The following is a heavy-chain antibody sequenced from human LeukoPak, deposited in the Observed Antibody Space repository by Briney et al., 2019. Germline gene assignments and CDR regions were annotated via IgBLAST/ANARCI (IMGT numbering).Heavy chain of an antibody. CDR1: GGSISSYY. CDR2: IYTSGST. V-gene: IGHV4-4*07. Sequence: SETLSLTCTVSGGSISSYYWSWIRQPAGKGLEWIGRIYTSGSTNYNPSLKSRVTMSVDTSKNQFSLKLSSVIAADTAVYYCVGVFGDGYYYYGMDVWGQGTTVTVSS. J-gene: IGHJ6*02. D-gene: IGHD3-10*02. CDR3: VGVFGDGYYYYGMDV.